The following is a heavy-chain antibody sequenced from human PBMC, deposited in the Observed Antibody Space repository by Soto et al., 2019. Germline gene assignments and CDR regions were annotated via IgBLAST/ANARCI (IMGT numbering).Heavy chain of an antibody. Sequence: GGSLRLSCGASGFTFSSYAMSWVRQAPGKGLEWVSAIRDSGGSTYYADSMKGRFTISRDNSKNTLYLQMNSLRAEDTAIYYCAKDLTSTSRTPELWGQGTLVTVSS. CDR1: GFTFSSYA. D-gene: IGHD2-2*01. V-gene: IGHV3-23*01. CDR2: IRDSGGST. J-gene: IGHJ4*02. CDR3: AKDLTSTSRTPEL.